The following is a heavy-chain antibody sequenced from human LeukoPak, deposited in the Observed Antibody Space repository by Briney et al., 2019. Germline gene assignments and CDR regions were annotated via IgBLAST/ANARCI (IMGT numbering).Heavy chain of an antibody. Sequence: GGSLRLSCAASGFTFSKYWMLWVRHAPGKGLESVSRINTDGTVTTYADSVKGRFTVSRDNADNTMFLQMNSVRDEGTAVYYCATKQWLAPPPDSWGQGTPVTVSS. CDR3: ATKQWLAPPPDS. CDR1: GFTFSKYW. CDR2: INTDGTVT. D-gene: IGHD6-19*01. J-gene: IGHJ4*02. V-gene: IGHV3-74*01.